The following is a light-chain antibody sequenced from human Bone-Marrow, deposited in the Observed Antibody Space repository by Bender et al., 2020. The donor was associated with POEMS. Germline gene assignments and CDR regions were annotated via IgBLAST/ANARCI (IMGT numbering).Light chain of an antibody. CDR3: CSYAGDNNYV. CDR1: SSDVGGYDL. Sequence: QSALTQPASVSGSPGQSITISCTGASSDVGGYDLVSWYQHHPGKAPKLMTYEVSYRPSGVSNRFSGSKSGNTASLTISGLQPEDEADYFCCSYAGDNNYVFGTGTKVTVL. CDR2: EVS. J-gene: IGLJ1*01. V-gene: IGLV2-23*02.